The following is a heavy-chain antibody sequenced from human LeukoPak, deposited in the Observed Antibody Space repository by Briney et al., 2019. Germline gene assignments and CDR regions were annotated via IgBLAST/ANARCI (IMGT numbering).Heavy chain of an antibody. CDR2: IWYDGSNK. CDR3: ARGRHYGVRGAYYFDY. Sequence: PGGSLRLSCAASGFTFSSYGMHWVRQAPGKGLEWVAVIWYDGSNKYYADSVKGRFTISRDNSKNTLYLQMNSLRAEDTAVYYCARGRHYGVRGAYYFDYWGQGTLVTVSS. D-gene: IGHD3-10*01. V-gene: IGHV3-33*01. J-gene: IGHJ4*02. CDR1: GFTFSSYG.